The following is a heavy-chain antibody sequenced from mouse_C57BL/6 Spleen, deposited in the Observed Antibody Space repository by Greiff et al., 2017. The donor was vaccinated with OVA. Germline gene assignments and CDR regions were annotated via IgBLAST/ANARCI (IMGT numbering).Heavy chain of an antibody. CDR2: INPKNGGT. Sequence: VQLQQSGPELVKPGASVKMSCKASGYTFTDYNMHWVKQSHGKSLEWIGYINPKNGGTSYNQKFKGKATLTVNKSSSTAYMELRSLTSEDSAVYYGARSDYGSSVWYFDVWGTGTTVTVSS. CDR3: ARSDYGSSVWYFDV. D-gene: IGHD1-1*01. J-gene: IGHJ1*03. V-gene: IGHV1-22*01. CDR1: GYTFTDYN.